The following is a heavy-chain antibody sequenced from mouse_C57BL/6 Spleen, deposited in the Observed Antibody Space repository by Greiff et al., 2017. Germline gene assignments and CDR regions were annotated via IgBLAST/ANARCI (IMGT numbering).Heavy chain of an antibody. Sequence: VKLQESGAELVKPGASVKISCKASGYAFSSYWMNWVKQRPGKGLEWIGQIYPGDGDTNYNGKFKGKATLTADKSSSTAYMQLSSLTSEDSAVYFCAKEEDGYYSYYFDDWGQGTTLTVSS. V-gene: IGHV1-80*01. CDR1: GYAFSSYW. D-gene: IGHD2-3*01. J-gene: IGHJ2*01. CDR3: AKEEDGYYSYYFDD. CDR2: IYPGDGDT.